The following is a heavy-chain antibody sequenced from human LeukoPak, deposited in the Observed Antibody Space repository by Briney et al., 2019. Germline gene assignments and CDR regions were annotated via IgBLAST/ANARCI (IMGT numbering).Heavy chain of an antibody. D-gene: IGHD3-22*01. CDR1: GYTFTSYY. CDR2: INPSGGST. J-gene: IGHJ4*02. Sequence: ASVKVSCKASGYTFTSYYMHWVRQAPGQGLEWMGIINPSGGSTSYAQKFQGRVTMTRNTSISTAYMELRSLRSDDTAVYYCARDTYYYDSSGYWGLDYWGQGTLVTVSS. CDR3: ARDTYYYDSSGYWGLDY. V-gene: IGHV1-46*01.